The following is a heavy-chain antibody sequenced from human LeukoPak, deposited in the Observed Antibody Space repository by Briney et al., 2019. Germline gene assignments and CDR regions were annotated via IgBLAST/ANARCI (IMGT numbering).Heavy chain of an antibody. CDR2: ISWNSGSI. V-gene: IGHV3-9*01. CDR3: AKGGTYYYGSGSYF. CDR1: GFTFDDYA. Sequence: GGSLRLSCAASGFTFDDYAMHWVRQAPGKGLEWVSGISWNSGSIGYADSVKGRFTISRDNAKNSLYLQMNSLRAEDTALYYCAKGGTYYYGSGSYFWGQGTLVTVSS. J-gene: IGHJ4*02. D-gene: IGHD3-10*01.